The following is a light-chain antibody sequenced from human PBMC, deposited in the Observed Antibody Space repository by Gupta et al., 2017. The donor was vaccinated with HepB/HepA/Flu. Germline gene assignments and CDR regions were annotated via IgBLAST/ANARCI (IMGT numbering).Light chain of an antibody. V-gene: IGLV1-44*01. Sequence: QSALTQPPSAPRPPGPTVTTSSSASTSNIGRHNVNWFQQVPGTAPKLLIYTNNQRPSGVPDRFSGSKSGTSASLAISGLQSEDEADYYCATWDDSLDGWVFGGGTKLTVL. CDR1: TSNIGRHN. CDR3: ATWDDSLDGWV. CDR2: TNN. J-gene: IGLJ3*02.